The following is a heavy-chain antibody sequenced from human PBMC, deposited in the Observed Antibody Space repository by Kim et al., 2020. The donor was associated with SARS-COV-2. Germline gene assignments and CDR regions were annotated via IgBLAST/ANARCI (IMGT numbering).Heavy chain of an antibody. J-gene: IGHJ3*01. Sequence: YAVSVKSRITINPDTSKTQFSLQLNSVTPEDTAVYYCAREGLGYIGAFDVWGQGTMVTVSS. V-gene: IGHV6-1*01. D-gene: IGHD1-1*01. CDR3: AREGLGYIGAFDV.